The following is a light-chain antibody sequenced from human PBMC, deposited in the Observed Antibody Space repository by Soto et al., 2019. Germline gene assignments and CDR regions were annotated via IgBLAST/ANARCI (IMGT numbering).Light chain of an antibody. J-gene: IGKJ2*01. CDR2: DAS. CDR1: QSVSSY. Sequence: EIVLTQSPATLSLSPGERATLSCRASQSVSSYLVWYQQKPGQAPRLLIYDASNRATGVTARFSGSGSGTDFPLTISSLEPEDFAVYFCQQRSNWPYTFSQGTKLEIK. CDR3: QQRSNWPYT. V-gene: IGKV3-11*01.